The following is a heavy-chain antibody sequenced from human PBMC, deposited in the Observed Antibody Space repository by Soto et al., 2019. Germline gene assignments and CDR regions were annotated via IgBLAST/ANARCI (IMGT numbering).Heavy chain of an antibody. CDR1: GFTFSSYS. D-gene: IGHD3-3*01. CDR2: ISSSSSYI. CDR3: ARDHPYYDFWSGYQTSYFDY. Sequence: PGGSLRLSCAASGFTFSSYSMNWVRQAPGKGLEWVSSISSSSSYIYYADSVKGRFTISRDNAKNSLYLQMNSLGAEDTAVYYCARDHPYYDFWSGYQTSYFDYWGQGTLVTVSS. V-gene: IGHV3-21*01. J-gene: IGHJ4*02.